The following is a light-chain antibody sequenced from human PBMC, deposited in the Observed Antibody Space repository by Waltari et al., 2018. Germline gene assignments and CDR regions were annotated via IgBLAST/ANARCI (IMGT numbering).Light chain of an antibody. CDR3: QQYNDWPQT. CDR2: GAS. CDR1: QSVSGN. V-gene: IGKV3-15*01. Sequence: IVMTQSPATLSVSPGERVTLSCRASQSVSGNLAWYQQKPGQASRRLMSGASTRADGVPTRFSGSGSGTEFTVTISSLQSEDFAVYYCQQYNDWPQTFGQGTKLETK. J-gene: IGKJ2*01.